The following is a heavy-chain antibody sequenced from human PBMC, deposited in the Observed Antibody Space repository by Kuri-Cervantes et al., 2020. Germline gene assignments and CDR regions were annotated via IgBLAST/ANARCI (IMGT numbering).Heavy chain of an antibody. V-gene: IGHV3-33*01. Sequence: GGSLRLSCAASGFTFSSYGMHWVRQAPGKGLEWVAVIWYDGSNKYYADSVKGRFTISRDNAKNSLYLQMNSLRAEDTAVYYCARGSYRHYYFDYWGQGTLVTVSS. CDR1: GFTFSSYG. CDR2: IWYDGSNK. D-gene: IGHD3-16*02. J-gene: IGHJ4*02. CDR3: ARGSYRHYYFDY.